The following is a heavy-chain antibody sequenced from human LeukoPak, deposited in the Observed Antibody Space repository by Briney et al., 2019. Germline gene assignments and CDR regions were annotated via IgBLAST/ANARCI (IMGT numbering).Heavy chain of an antibody. V-gene: IGHV1-8*01. CDR3: ARGRSHDFWSGYYF. J-gene: IGHJ4*02. CDR2: MNPNSGNT. Sequence: ASVKVSCKASGYTFTSYDINRVRQATGQGLEWMGWMNPNSGNTGYAQKFQGRVTMTRNTSISTAYMELSSLRSEDTAVYYCARGRSHDFWSGYYFWGQGTLVTVSS. CDR1: GYTFTSYD. D-gene: IGHD3-3*01.